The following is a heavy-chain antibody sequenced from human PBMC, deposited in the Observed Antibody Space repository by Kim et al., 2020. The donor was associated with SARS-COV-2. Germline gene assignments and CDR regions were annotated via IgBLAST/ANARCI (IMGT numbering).Heavy chain of an antibody. V-gene: IGHV3-23*01. Sequence: SVKGRFTISRDNSKNTLYLQMNSLRAEDTAVYYCARRPNQTLNIRPPFDYWGQGALVTVSS. J-gene: IGHJ4*02. D-gene: IGHD2-2*02. CDR3: ARRPNQTLNIRPPFDY.